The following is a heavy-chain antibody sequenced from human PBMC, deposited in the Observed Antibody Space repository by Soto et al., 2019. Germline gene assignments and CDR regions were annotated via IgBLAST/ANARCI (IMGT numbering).Heavy chain of an antibody. J-gene: IGHJ4*02. CDR3: ARGSRGHLSDYYDSSGYLTSYFDY. V-gene: IGHV4-34*01. CDR2: INQSGST. Sequence: SETLSLTCTVFGGSIRGYYWNWIRQPPGKGLEWIGEINQSGSTNYNPSLKSRVTISVDTSKNRFSMKLISVTAADTAVYYCARGSRGHLSDYYDSSGYLTSYFDYWGQGTQVKVSS. CDR1: GGSIRGYY. D-gene: IGHD3-22*01.